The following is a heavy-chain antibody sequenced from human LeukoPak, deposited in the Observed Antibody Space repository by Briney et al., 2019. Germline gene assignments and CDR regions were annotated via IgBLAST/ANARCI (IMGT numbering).Heavy chain of an antibody. J-gene: IGHJ5*01. CDR1: GFTFSSYL. CDR2: VKQDGSEK. Sequence: GGSLRLSCAASGFTFSSYLMNWLRQAPGKGLEWVANVKQDGSEKYYVDSVKGRFTISRDNAKNSLYLQMNSLRAEDTAVYYCAKEGAYPTLTYDSWGQGALVTVSS. V-gene: IGHV3-7*01. D-gene: IGHD4-11*01. CDR3: AKEGAYPTLTYDS.